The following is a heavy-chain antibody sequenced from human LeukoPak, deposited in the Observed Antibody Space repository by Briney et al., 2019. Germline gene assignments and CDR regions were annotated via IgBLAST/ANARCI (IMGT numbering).Heavy chain of an antibody. D-gene: IGHD4-23*01. CDR1: GYTFTTYG. CDR2: ISAYKGNT. V-gene: IGHV1-18*01. Sequence: ASVKVSCKASGYTFTTYGISWVRQAPGQGLEWMGWISAYKGNTNYAQKFQDRVTMTRDTSTSTVYMELSSLRSEDTAVYYCAKDLRWDHPGFDPWGQGTLVIVSS. J-gene: IGHJ5*02. CDR3: AKDLRWDHPGFDP.